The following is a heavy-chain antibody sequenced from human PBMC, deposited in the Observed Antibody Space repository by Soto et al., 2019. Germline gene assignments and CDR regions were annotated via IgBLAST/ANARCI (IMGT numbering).Heavy chain of an antibody. Sequence: PGGSLRLSCAASGFTFSSYSMNWVRQAPGKGLEWVSSISSSSSYIYYADSVKGRFTISRDNAKNSLYLQMNSLRAEDTAVYYCAEVILLSLYMHVPGKATTVSVSS. J-gene: IGHJ6*03. CDR3: AEVILLSLYMHV. CDR1: GFTFSSYS. CDR2: ISSSSSYI. D-gene: IGHD1-26*01. V-gene: IGHV3-21*01.